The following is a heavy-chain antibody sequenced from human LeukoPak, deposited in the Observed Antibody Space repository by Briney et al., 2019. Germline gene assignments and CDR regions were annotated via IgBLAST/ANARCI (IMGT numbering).Heavy chain of an antibody. V-gene: IGHV3-23*01. CDR1: GFTLRNYA. D-gene: IGHD5-18*01. Sequence: GGSLRLSCAASGFTLRNYAMSWVRQAPGKGLEWVSSIGAGDKYTYHIDSVKGRFTISRDNSKNTLYLQMNSLRAEDTAVYYCARDDSLSYDLARYYIDYWGQGTLVTVSS. J-gene: IGHJ4*02. CDR3: ARDDSLSYDLARYYIDY. CDR2: IGAGDKYT.